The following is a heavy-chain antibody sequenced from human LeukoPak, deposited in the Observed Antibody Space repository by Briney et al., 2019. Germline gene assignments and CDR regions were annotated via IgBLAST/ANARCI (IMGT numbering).Heavy chain of an antibody. CDR2: IKQDGSEK. CDR1: GFTFSSYW. J-gene: IGHJ4*02. Sequence: GGSLRLSCAASGFTFSSYWMSWVRQAPGKGLEWVANIKQDGSEKFYVDSVKGRFTISRDNAKNSLYLQMNSLRAEDTAVYYCATTVTTGNFDYWGQGTLVTVSS. V-gene: IGHV3-7*01. D-gene: IGHD4-17*01. CDR3: ATTVTTGNFDY.